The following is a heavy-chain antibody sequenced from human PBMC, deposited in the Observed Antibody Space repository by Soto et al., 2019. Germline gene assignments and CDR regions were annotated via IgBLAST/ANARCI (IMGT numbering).Heavy chain of an antibody. D-gene: IGHD6-13*01. CDR3: ARIGRSISEAGRYYFYYGLDV. CDR2: INAGNGNT. Sequence: QVHLVQSGAEMEKPGASVKVSCKASGYTFTTYAIHWVRQAPGQGLEWMGWINAGNGNTKSSQKFQGRVTLTSDPSANTAYMELSSLTSEDTAVYFRARIGRSISEAGRYYFYYGLDVWGQGTTVTVSS. J-gene: IGHJ6*02. CDR1: GYTFTTYA. V-gene: IGHV1-3*01.